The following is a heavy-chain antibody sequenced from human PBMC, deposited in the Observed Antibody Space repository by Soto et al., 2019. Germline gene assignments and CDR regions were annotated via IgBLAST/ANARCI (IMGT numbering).Heavy chain of an antibody. V-gene: IGHV3-66*04. CDR1: GFTVSSSY. CDR3: ARHVGFYWYFDL. J-gene: IGHJ2*01. CDR2: IYSGGNT. Sequence: EVQLVESGGGLVQPGGYLRLSCAASGFTVSSSYMGWVRQAPGKGLEWVSSIYSGGNTYYADSVRGRFTISTDNSKDTLSLQMNRLSVDDTAMYYCARHVGFYWYFDLWGRGTLVTVSS. D-gene: IGHD1-26*01.